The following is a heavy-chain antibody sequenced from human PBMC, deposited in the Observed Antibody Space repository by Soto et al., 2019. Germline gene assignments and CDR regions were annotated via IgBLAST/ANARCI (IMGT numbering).Heavy chain of an antibody. CDR1: GLTFSSSA. J-gene: IGHJ4*02. V-gene: IGHV3-23*01. Sequence: EVQLLESGGGLVQPGGSLRLSCAASGLTFSSSAMSWVRQAPGKGLEWVSGSSGSGGIAYYADSVKGRFTISRDISKNPLYLQMKSLRAEATAVYYCAHFVRYWGQGTLVTVSS. D-gene: IGHD6-6*01. CDR2: SSGSGGIA. CDR3: AHFVRY.